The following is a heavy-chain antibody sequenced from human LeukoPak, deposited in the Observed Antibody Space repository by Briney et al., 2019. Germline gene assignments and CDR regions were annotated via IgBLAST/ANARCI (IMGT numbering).Heavy chain of an antibody. Sequence: SGPTLVNPTQTLTLTCTFSRFSLSTSGEGVAWIHQPPGKALERLAHTYCDDNKKYSPSLKSRVTITKDPSKNQVVLTMTNMDPVDTGTYYCARRRKDTTLGVRWLDPWGKGTLVIVSS. V-gene: IGHV2-5*02. CDR3: ARRRKDTTLGVRWLDP. CDR2: TYCDDNK. CDR1: RFSLSTSGEG. D-gene: IGHD1-1*01. J-gene: IGHJ5*02.